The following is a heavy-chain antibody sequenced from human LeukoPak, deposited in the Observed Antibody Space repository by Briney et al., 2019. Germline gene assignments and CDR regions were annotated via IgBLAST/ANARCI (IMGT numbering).Heavy chain of an antibody. CDR2: IYYSGST. J-gene: IGHJ6*03. Sequence: SETLSLTCTVSGGSISSSSYYWGWIRQPPGKGLEWIGSIYYSGSTYYNPSLKSRVTMSVDTSKNQFSLKLSSVTAADTAVYYCARNRGSTVITDQYYYYYMGVWGKGTTVTVSS. CDR1: GGSISSSSYY. D-gene: IGHD4-11*01. V-gene: IGHV4-39*07. CDR3: ARNRGSTVITDQYYYYYMGV.